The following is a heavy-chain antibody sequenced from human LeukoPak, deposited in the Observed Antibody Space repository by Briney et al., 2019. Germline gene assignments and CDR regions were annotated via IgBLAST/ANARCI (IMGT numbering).Heavy chain of an antibody. Sequence: PSETLSHTCTVSGGSISSYYWSWIRQPPGKGLEWIGYIYYSGSTNYNPSLKSRVTISVDTSKNQFSLKLSSVTAADTAVYYCARHLSYYGSGSAAVYYYGMDVWGQGTTVTVSS. J-gene: IGHJ6*02. CDR1: GGSISSYY. CDR2: IYYSGST. CDR3: ARHLSYYGSGSAAVYYYGMDV. D-gene: IGHD3-10*01. V-gene: IGHV4-59*08.